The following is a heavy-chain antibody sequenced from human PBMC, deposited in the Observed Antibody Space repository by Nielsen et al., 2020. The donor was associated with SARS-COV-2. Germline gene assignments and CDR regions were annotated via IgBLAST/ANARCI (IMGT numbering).Heavy chain of an antibody. J-gene: IGHJ3*02. CDR3: AKDDVVRGDAFDI. CDR1: GFTFNIYA. Sequence: GGSLRLSCTASGFTFNIYAMAWVRRTPGRGLQWVSGISASGGSTYYTDSVKGRFTVSRDNSRNTLYPQMHSLRVEDTALYYCAKDDVVRGDAFDIWGQGTMVTVSS. CDR2: ISASGGST. D-gene: IGHD3-10*01. V-gene: IGHV3-23*01.